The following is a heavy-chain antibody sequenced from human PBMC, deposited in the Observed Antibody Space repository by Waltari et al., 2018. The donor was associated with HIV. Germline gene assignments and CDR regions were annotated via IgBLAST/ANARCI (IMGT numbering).Heavy chain of an antibody. D-gene: IGHD6-19*01. CDR3: ARVCGSGCLQAFDI. CDR2: IYYRGST. CDR1: GASISIYY. J-gene: IGHJ3*02. V-gene: IGHV4-59*01. Sequence: QVQLQDSAPGLVKSSETLSLTCPASGASISIYYWGWSRQHPGKRLGWNGYIYYRGSTNYTPSLKSRVTISVDTSKTQFSLKLSCVTAADTAVYYCARVCGSGCLQAFDIWGQGTMVTLSS.